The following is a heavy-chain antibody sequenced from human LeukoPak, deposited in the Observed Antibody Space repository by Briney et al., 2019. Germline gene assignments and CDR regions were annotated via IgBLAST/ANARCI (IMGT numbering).Heavy chain of an antibody. CDR2: ISSSGSTI. CDR1: GFTFSDYY. Sequence: GGSLRLSCAASGFTFSDYYMSWIRQAPGKGLEWASYISSSGSTIYYADSVKGRFTISRDNAKNSLYLQMNSLRAEDTAVYYCARARFPSGYYCDYWGQGTLVTVSS. J-gene: IGHJ4*02. D-gene: IGHD3-3*01. CDR3: ARARFPSGYYCDY. V-gene: IGHV3-11*04.